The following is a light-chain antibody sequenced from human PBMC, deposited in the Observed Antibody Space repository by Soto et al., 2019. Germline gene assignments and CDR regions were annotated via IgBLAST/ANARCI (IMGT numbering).Light chain of an antibody. J-gene: IGKJ1*01. CDR1: QNVDKF. V-gene: IGKV3-20*01. CDR3: QRYGTSLTWT. Sequence: EIELTQSAATLSLSPGETATLSWRASQNVDKFLAWYQQRPAQPPRLLVYGASSRATGIPDRFSGSGSETDFTPTISRLEPQDFAVYYCQRYGTSLTWTFGQGTKVDIK. CDR2: GAS.